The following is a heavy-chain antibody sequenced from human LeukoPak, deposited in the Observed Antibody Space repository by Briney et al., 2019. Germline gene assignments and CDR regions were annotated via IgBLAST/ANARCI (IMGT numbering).Heavy chain of an antibody. CDR2: INHSGST. V-gene: IGHV4-34*01. CDR3: ARNTGIVGATKFDY. J-gene: IGHJ4*02. D-gene: IGHD1-26*01. Sequence: SETLSLTCAVYGGSFSGYYWSWIRQPPGKGLEWIGEINHSGSTNYSPSLKSRVTISVDKSKNQFSLKLSSVTAADTAVYYCARNTGIVGATKFDYWGQGTLVTVSS. CDR1: GGSFSGYY.